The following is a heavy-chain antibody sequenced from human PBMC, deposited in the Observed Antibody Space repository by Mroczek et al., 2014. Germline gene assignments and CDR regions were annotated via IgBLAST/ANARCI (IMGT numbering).Heavy chain of an antibody. CDR2: ISGSGGST. CDR3: AKCRGVVVVAATLLDY. J-gene: IGHJ4*02. D-gene: IGHD2-15*01. Sequence: ESGGGLVQPGGSLRLSCAASGFTFSSYAMSWVRQAPGKGLEWVSAISGSGGSTYYADSVKGRFTISRDNSKNTLYLQMNSLRAEDTAVYYCAKCRGVVVVAATLLDYWGQGTLVTVSS. V-gene: IGHV3-23*01. CDR1: GFTFSSYA.